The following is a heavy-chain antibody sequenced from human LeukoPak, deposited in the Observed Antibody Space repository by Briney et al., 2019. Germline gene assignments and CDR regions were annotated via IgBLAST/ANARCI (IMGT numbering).Heavy chain of an antibody. V-gene: IGHV3-23*01. CDR1: GFTFSSYA. D-gene: IGHD4-17*01. CDR2: ISGSGGYT. CDR3: AKVQSTVMTTSSVDC. J-gene: IGHJ4*02. Sequence: GGSLRLSCAASGFTFSSYAMSWVRQAPGKGLEWVSVISGSGGYTYYADSVNGQFTISRDSSKNILNLQMNSLRVEDTAIYYCAKVQSTVMTTSSVDCWGQGTQVTVSS.